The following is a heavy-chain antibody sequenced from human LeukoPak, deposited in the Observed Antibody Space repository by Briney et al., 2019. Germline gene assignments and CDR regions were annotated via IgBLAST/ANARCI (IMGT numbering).Heavy chain of an antibody. CDR3: ARNDSSGYFDY. CDR2: VYHSGST. CDR1: DYSISSGNY. V-gene: IGHV4-38-2*01. Sequence: SETLSLTCAVSDYSISSGNYWGWIRQPPGKGLEWIGSVYHSGSTHYRPSLKSRVTISVDTSKNQFSLKLSCVTAADTAVYYCARNDSSGYFDYWGQGTLVTVSS. J-gene: IGHJ4*02. D-gene: IGHD3-22*01.